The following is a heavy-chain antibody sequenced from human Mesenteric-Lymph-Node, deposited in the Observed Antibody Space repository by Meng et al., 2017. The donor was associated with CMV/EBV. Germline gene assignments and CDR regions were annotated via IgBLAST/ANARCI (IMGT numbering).Heavy chain of an antibody. CDR2: IYPDDSET. CDR3: ARHPSSRYNWNYYFYGMDV. D-gene: IGHD1-20*01. CDR1: GYTFTNFW. V-gene: IGHV5-51*01. Sequence: GGSLRLSCQGSGYTFTNFWIGWVRQMPGKGLEWMGIIYPDDSETRYSPSFQGQVTISADKSISTAYLQWSNLKASDSALYYCARHPSSRYNWNYYFYGMDVWGQGTTVTVSS. J-gene: IGHJ6*02.